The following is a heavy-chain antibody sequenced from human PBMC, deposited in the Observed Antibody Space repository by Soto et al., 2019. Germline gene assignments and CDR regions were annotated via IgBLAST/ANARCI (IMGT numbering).Heavy chain of an antibody. V-gene: IGHV3-21*01. CDR2: ISSSSYI. D-gene: IGHD6-6*01. CDR1: WFTFSSYS. Sequence: PGGSLRLSCAASWFTFSSYSMNWVRQAPGKGLEWVSSISSSSYIYYADSVKGRFTISRDNAKNSLYLQMNSLRAEDTAVYYCARDFISGSIAELFDPWGQGTLVTVSS. J-gene: IGHJ5*02. CDR3: ARDFISGSIAELFDP.